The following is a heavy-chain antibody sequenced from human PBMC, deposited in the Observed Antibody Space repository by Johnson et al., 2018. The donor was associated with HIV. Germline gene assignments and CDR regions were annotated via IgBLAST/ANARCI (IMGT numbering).Heavy chain of an antibody. CDR1: GFTFSDYA. V-gene: IGHV3-30*18. J-gene: IGHJ3*02. CDR2: ISYDGSNK. CDR3: AKHPDAFDI. Sequence: QVQLVESGGGVVQPGRSLRLSCVASGFTFSDYALHWVRQAPGKGLEWVAVISYDGSNKYYADSVKGRFTISRDNSKNTLYLQMNSLRAEDTAVYYCAKHPDAFDIWGQGTMVTVSS.